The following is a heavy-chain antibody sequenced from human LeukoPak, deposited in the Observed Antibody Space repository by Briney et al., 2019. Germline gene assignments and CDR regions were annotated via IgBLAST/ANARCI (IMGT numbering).Heavy chain of an antibody. J-gene: IGHJ4*02. Sequence: ASVNVSCKASGYTFTGYYMHWVRQAPGQGLEWVGWINPNNGGTNYAQTFQGRVTMTRDTSISTAYMELSSLRSDDTAVYYCARDYCSGGNCLAYWDQGSLVTVSS. CDR1: GYTFTGYY. CDR3: ARDYCSGGNCLAY. V-gene: IGHV1-2*02. D-gene: IGHD2-15*01. CDR2: INPNNGGT.